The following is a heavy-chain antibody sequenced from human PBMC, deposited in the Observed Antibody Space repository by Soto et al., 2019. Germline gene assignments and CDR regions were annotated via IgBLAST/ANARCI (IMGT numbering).Heavy chain of an antibody. CDR1: GFTFSTYW. V-gene: IGHV3-74*01. Sequence: EVQLVESGGGLVQPGGSLRLSCAASGFTFSTYWMHWVRQVPGKGLVWVSRIKSDGSSTNYADSVKGRFTISRDNAKNTLYLQMNSLRAEDTSVYYCASSISCMSWGQGTLVTVSS. D-gene: IGHD3-3*02. CDR3: ASSISCMS. CDR2: IKSDGSST. J-gene: IGHJ4*02.